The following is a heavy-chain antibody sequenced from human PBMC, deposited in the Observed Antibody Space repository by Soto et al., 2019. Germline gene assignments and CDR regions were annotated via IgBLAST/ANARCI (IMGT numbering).Heavy chain of an antibody. V-gene: IGHV1-8*01. D-gene: IGHD6-13*01. CDR1: GYTFTSYD. Sequence: QVQLVQSGAEVKKPGASVKVSCKASGYTFTSYDINWVRQATGQGLEWMGWMNPNSGNTGYAQKCQGRVTMTRNTSISRAYMELSSLRSEDTAVYYCARGNQYSSSSINWFDPWGQGTLVTVSS. J-gene: IGHJ5*02. CDR2: MNPNSGNT. CDR3: ARGNQYSSSSINWFDP.